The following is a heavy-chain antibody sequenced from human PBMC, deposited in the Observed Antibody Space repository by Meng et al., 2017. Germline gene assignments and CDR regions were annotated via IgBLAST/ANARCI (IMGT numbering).Heavy chain of an antibody. CDR3: ARMGDYYDSSGYYGNDAFDI. CDR2: IDWDDDK. V-gene: IGHV2-70*01. D-gene: IGHD3-22*01. CDR1: GFSLSTSGMC. J-gene: IGHJ3*02. Sequence: SGPTLVKPTQTLTLTCTFSGFSLSTSGMCVSGIRQPPGKALEWLALIDWDDDKYYSTSLKTRLTISKDTSKNQVVLTMTNMDPVDTATYYCARMGDYYDSSGYYGNDAFDIWGQGTMVTVSS.